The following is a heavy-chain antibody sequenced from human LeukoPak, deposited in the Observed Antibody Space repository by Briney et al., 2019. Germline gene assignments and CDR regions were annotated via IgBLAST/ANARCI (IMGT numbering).Heavy chain of an antibody. CDR2: INHSGST. Sequence: SETLSLTCAVYGGSFSGYYWSWIRQPPGKGLEWIGEINHSGSTNYNPSLKSRVTISVGTSKNQFSLKLSSVTAADTAVYYCARGLPDIVLMVYASFDYWGQGTLVTVSS. V-gene: IGHV4-34*01. J-gene: IGHJ4*02. CDR1: GGSFSGYY. CDR3: ARGLPDIVLMVYASFDY. D-gene: IGHD2-8*01.